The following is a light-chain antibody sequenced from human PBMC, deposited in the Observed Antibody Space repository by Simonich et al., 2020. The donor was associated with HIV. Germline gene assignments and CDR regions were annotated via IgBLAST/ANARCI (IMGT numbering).Light chain of an antibody. CDR3: CSYAGRITVI. V-gene: IGLV2-23*01. Sequence: QSALTQPASVSGSPGQSITISCTGTSSDIGSYNLVSWYQQYPGKVPKLIIYDGTKRPSWVSNRFSGSKSGNTASLTISGLQAEDEADYYCCSYAGRITVILGGGTKLTVL. CDR2: DGT. CDR1: SSDIGSYNL. J-gene: IGLJ2*01.